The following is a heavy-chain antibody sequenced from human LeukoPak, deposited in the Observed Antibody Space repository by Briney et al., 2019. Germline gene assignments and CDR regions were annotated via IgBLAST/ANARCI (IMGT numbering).Heavy chain of an antibody. CDR3: ARRAGDYSHPYDY. V-gene: IGHV3-48*04. D-gene: IGHD3-22*01. CDR2: ISSSGSTI. J-gene: IGHJ4*02. Sequence: GGSLRLSCAASGFPFNYYSMNWVRQAPGKGLEWVSYISSSGSTIYYADSVKGRFTISRDNAKNSLYLQMNSLRAEDTAVYYCARRAGDYSHPYDYWGQGTLVTVSS. CDR1: GFPFNYYS.